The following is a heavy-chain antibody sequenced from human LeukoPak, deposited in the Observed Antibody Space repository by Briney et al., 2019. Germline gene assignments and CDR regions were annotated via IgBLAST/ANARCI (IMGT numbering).Heavy chain of an antibody. CDR2: ISSSSSYI. V-gene: IGHV3-21*01. D-gene: IGHD4-17*01. CDR3: ARDDGDPWRSFDY. CDR1: GFTFSSYS. J-gene: IGHJ4*02. Sequence: KTGGSLRLSCAASGFTFSSYSMNWVRQAPGKGLEWVSSISSSSSYIYYADSVKGRFTISRDNAKNSLYLQMNSLRAEDTAVYYCARDDGDPWRSFDYWGQGTLVTVSS.